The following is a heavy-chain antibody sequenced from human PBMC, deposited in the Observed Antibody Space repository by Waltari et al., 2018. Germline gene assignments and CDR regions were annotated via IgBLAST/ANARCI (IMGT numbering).Heavy chain of an antibody. V-gene: IGHV4-39*01. CDR2: IYYSGST. D-gene: IGHD6-19*01. J-gene: IGHJ2*01. Sequence: LQLQESGPGLVKPSETLSLTCTVSGDSISSSSYYRGWIRQPPGKGPEWIASIYYSGSTYYKPSLKSRVTISVDTSKNQFSLKLSSVTAADTAVYYCARTVAGFIGSWYFDLWGRGTLVTVSS. CDR1: GDSISSSSYY. CDR3: ARTVAGFIGSWYFDL.